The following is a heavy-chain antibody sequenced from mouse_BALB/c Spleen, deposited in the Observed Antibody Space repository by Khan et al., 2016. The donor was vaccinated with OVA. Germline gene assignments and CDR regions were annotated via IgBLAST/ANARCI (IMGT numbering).Heavy chain of an antibody. CDR3: ARRGLRWDFDY. CDR2: INPSTGYT. Sequence: VQLQQSGAELAKPGASVKMSCKASGYTFINYWILWVKQRPGQGLEWIGYINPSTGYTEYNQNFKDKAKLTADKSSSTAYMQMSSLTSEDSAVXYCARRGLRWDFDYWGQGTTLTVSS. J-gene: IGHJ2*01. V-gene: IGHV1-7*01. CDR1: GYTFINYW. D-gene: IGHD1-1*01.